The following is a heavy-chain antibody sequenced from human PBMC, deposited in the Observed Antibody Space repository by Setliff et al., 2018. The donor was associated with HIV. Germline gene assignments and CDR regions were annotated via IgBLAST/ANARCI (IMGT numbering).Heavy chain of an antibody. CDR1: GYTFTSYD. J-gene: IGHJ6*02. D-gene: IGHD3-22*01. CDR3: AREIGDYYDSSGYYPPTDYYYGRDV. Sequence: ASVKVSCKASGYTFTSYDISWVRQAPGQGLEWMGWISAYNGNTNYAQKLQGRVTMTTDTSTSTAYMELRSLRSDDTAVYYCAREIGDYYDSSGYYPPTDYYYGRDVWGQGTTVTV. V-gene: IGHV1-18*01. CDR2: ISAYNGNT.